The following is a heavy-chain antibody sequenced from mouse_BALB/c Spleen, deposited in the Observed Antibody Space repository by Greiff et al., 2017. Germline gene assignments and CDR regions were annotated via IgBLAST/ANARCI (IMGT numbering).Heavy chain of an antibody. CDR1: GYTFTSYW. CDR2: IDPSDSYT. CDR3: ARRGSPGTVDY. J-gene: IGHJ4*01. V-gene: IGHV1-69*02. Sequence: QVQLKQPGAELVKPGASVKLSCKASGYTFTSYWMHWVKQRPGQGLEWIGEIDPSDSYTNYNQKFKGKATLTVDKSSSTAYMQLSSLTSEDSAVYYCARRGSPGTVDYWGQGTSVTVSS. D-gene: IGHD4-1*01.